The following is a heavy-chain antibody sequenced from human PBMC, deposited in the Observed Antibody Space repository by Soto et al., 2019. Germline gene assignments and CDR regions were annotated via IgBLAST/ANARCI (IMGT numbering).Heavy chain of an antibody. J-gene: IGHJ4*02. CDR2: INHSGST. CDR3: ARVFNSGYDIYFDY. Sequence: SETLSLTCAVYGGSFSGYYWSWIRQPPGKGLEWIGEINHSGSTNYNPSLKSRVTISVDTSKNQFSLKLSSVTAADTAVYYCARVFNSGYDIYFDYWGQGTLVTVSS. D-gene: IGHD5-12*01. V-gene: IGHV4-34*01. CDR1: GGSFSGYY.